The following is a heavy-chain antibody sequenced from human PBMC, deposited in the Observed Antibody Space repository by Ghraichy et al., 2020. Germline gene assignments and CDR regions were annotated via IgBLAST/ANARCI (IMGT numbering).Heavy chain of an antibody. CDR2: ISSSSSYI. D-gene: IGHD2-2*01. J-gene: IGHJ6*02. CDR1: GFTFSSYS. CDR3: AREGYQLPRVPYYYYGMDV. Sequence: GGSLRLSCAASGFTFSSYSMNWVRQAPGKGLEWVSSISSSSSYIYYADSVKGRFTISRDNAKNSLYLQMNSLRAEDTAVYYCAREGYQLPRVPYYYYGMDVWGQGTTVTVSS. V-gene: IGHV3-21*01.